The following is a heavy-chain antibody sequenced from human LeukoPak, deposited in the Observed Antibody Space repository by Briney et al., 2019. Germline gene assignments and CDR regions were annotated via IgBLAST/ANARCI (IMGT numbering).Heavy chain of an antibody. V-gene: IGHV3-30-3*01. J-gene: IGHJ4*02. CDR2: ISYDGSNK. Sequence: PGRSLRLSCAASGFTFNSYAFHWVHQAPGKGLEWVAVISYDGSNKYYADSVKGRFTISRDSYKNTLYLQMSRLRAEDTAVYYCARDGSYYYDSSGYGNSYYFDYWGQGPRVTAPS. D-gene: IGHD3-22*01. CDR1: GFTFNSYA. CDR3: ARDGSYYYDSSGYGNSYYFDY.